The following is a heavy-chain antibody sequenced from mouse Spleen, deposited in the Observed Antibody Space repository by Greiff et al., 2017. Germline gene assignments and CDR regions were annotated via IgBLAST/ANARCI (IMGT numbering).Heavy chain of an antibody. CDR1: GYTFSSYW. Sequence: QVQLQQSGAELMKPGASVKISCKATGYTFSSYWIEWVKQRPGHGLEWIGEILPGSGSTNYNEKFKGKATFTADTSSNTAYMQLSSLTSEDSAVYYCARRVHYGNYGYFDVWGAGTTVTVSS. J-gene: IGHJ1*01. V-gene: IGHV1-9*01. CDR2: ILPGSGST. CDR3: ARRVHYGNYGYFDV. D-gene: IGHD2-1*01.